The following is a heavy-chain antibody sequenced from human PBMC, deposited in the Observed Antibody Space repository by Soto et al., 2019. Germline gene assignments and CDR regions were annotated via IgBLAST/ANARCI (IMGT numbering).Heavy chain of an antibody. Sequence: SVKVSCKASVFTFNSSAMQWVRQARGQRLEWIGWIVVGGGNTDYAQKFQERVTITRDMSTSTAYMDLSSLRSEDTAVYYCAADKGHSYGYGTYWGQGSLVTVSS. CDR3: AADKGHSYGYGTY. CDR1: VFTFNSSA. CDR2: IVVGGGNT. V-gene: IGHV1-58*02. J-gene: IGHJ4*02. D-gene: IGHD5-18*01.